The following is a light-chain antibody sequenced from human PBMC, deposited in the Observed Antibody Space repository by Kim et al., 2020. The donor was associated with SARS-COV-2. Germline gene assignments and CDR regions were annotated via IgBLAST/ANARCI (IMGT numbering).Light chain of an antibody. CDR2: DAS. V-gene: IGKV3-15*01. J-gene: IGKJ2*01. Sequence: SVSPEERATPSCKASQSVSSNLALYQQKPGQAPMLLFYDASTSATGVTARFSDSGSGTEFTLTISTLQSAYFAVYYCQQYNNWPYTFGQGTKLEI. CDR1: QSVSSN. CDR3: QQYNNWPYT.